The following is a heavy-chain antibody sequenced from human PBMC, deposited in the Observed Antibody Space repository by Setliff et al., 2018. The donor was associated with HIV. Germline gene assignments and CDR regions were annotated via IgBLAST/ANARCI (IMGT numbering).Heavy chain of an antibody. CDR2: IYTSGST. CDR1: GGSITSGSYY. D-gene: IGHD1-26*01. J-gene: IGHJ3*02. V-gene: IGHV4-61*09. Sequence: SETLSLTCTVSGGSITSGSYYWSWIRQPAGKGLVWIGHIYTSGSTNYNPSLKSRVIMSVDTSKKQFYLKLSSVTAADTAVYYCARDRYGGTYDAFEIWGQGTMVTVSS. CDR3: ARDRYGGTYDAFEI.